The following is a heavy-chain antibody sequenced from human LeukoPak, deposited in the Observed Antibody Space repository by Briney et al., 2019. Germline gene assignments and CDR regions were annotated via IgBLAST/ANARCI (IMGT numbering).Heavy chain of an antibody. CDR1: GFTFDDYA. D-gene: IGHD2-2*01. V-gene: IGHV3-9*01. J-gene: IGHJ4*02. Sequence: PGRSLRLSCAASGFTFDDYAMHWVRQAPGKGLEWVSGISWNSGSIGYADSVKGRFTISRDNAKNSLYLQMNSLRAEDTAWYYCAKGYCSSISCLVDYWGQGTLVTVSP. CDR3: AKGYCSSISCLVDY. CDR2: ISWNSGSI.